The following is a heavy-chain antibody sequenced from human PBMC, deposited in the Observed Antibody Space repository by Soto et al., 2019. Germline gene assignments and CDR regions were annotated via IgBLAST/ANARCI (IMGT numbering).Heavy chain of an antibody. CDR1: GGXISNYY. CDR2: IYYSGNT. V-gene: IGHV4-59*01. D-gene: IGHD2-2*01. Sequence: SETLSLTCTVSGGXISNYYWSWIRQPPGKGLEWIGYIYYSGNTNYKSSLKSRVTISVDTSKNRFSLKLSSVTAADTAVYYCARGRSDVVVVAAAMVALDIWGQGTMVTVSS. J-gene: IGHJ3*02. CDR3: ARGRSDVVVVAAAMVALDI.